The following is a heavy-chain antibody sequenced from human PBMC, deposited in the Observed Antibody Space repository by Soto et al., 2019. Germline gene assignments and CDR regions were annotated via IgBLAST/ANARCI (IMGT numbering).Heavy chain of an antibody. J-gene: IGHJ4*02. CDR3: ARILDCSGGSCYGPQFDY. CDR1: GGTFSSYA. D-gene: IGHD2-15*01. Sequence: ASVKVSCKASGGTFSSYAISWVRQAPGQGLEWMGGIIPIFGTANYAQKFQGRVPITADESTSTAYMDLSSLRSEDTAVYYCARILDCSGGSCYGPQFDYWGQGTLVTVSS. CDR2: IIPIFGTA. V-gene: IGHV1-69*13.